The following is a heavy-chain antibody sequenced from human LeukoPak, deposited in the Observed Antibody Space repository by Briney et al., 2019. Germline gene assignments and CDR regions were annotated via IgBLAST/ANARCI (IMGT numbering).Heavy chain of an antibody. D-gene: IGHD5-18*01. Sequence: GESLKISCKGSGYSFTSYWIGWVRQMPGKGLEWMGIIYPGDSDTRYSPSFQGQVTISADKSISTAYLQWSSLEASDTAMYYCARSVDTAMVNFDYWGQGTLVTVSS. CDR1: GYSFTSYW. CDR2: IYPGDSDT. CDR3: ARSVDTAMVNFDY. V-gene: IGHV5-51*01. J-gene: IGHJ4*02.